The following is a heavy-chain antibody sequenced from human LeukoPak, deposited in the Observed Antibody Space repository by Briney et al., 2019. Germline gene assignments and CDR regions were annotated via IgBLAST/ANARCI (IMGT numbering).Heavy chain of an antibody. D-gene: IGHD5-24*01. CDR1: GFTFSSYW. CDR2: IKQDGSEK. Sequence: GGSLRLSCAASGFTFSSYWMSWVRQAPGKGLEWAANIKQDGSEKYYVDSVKGRFTISRDNAKNSLYLQMNSLRAEDTAVYYCAREVEMATINYWGQGTLVTVSS. J-gene: IGHJ4*02. V-gene: IGHV3-7*01. CDR3: AREVEMATINY.